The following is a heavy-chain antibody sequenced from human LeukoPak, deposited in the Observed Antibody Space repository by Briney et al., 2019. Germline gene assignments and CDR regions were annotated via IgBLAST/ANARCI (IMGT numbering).Heavy chain of an antibody. CDR3: AGALGCCSGGSCPG. D-gene: IGHD2-15*01. Sequence: GASVKVSCKASGYTFTGYYMHWVRQAPGQGLEWMGWINPNSGGTNYAQKFQGRVTMTRDTSISTAYMELSRLRSDDTAVYYCAGALGCCSGGSCPGWGQGTLVTVSS. CDR1: GYTFTGYY. CDR2: INPNSGGT. J-gene: IGHJ4*02. V-gene: IGHV1-2*02.